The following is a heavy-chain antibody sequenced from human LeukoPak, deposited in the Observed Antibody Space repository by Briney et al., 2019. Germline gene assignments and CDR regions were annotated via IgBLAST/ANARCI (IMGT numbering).Heavy chain of an antibody. CDR1: GFTFSGYA. CDR3: ARGCSSTSCTGFFDY. Sequence: GGSLRLSCAASGFTFSGYAMHWVRQAPGKGLEWVAVISYDGSNKYYADSVKGRFTISRDNAKNSLYLQMNSLRAEDTALYHCARGCSSTSCTGFFDYWGQGTLVTVSS. CDR2: ISYDGSNK. D-gene: IGHD2-2*01. J-gene: IGHJ4*02. V-gene: IGHV3-30-3*01.